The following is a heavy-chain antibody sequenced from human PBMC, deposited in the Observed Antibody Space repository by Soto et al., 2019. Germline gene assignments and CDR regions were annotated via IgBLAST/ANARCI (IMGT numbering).Heavy chain of an antibody. CDR2: TSNNGDRT. CDR1: GFTFTDHA. Sequence: VGSLRLSGAVSGFTFTDHAMTWVRQAPGKGLEWVSTTSNNGDRTFYADSVKGRFTVSTDRTNNTLYLQMNSLRADDTAVYFCARPPLYSNGGYFDSWGQGTLVTVSS. J-gene: IGHJ4*02. V-gene: IGHV3-23*01. D-gene: IGHD6-19*01. CDR3: ARPPLYSNGGYFDS.